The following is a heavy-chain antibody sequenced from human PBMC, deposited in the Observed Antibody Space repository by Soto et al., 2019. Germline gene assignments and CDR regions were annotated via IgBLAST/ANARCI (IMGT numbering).Heavy chain of an antibody. V-gene: IGHV4-38-2*01. CDR2: IHHGGST. Sequence: LSLTCAVSGYSISSGYYWGWLRQPPGKGLEWIGSIHHGGSTYYNPSLNSRVTLSIDMTNNHVSLMLNSVTAADTAVYYCARVGPWVPYYYDSSPYTFENWFEPWGQGTLVTVSS. D-gene: IGHD3-22*01. J-gene: IGHJ5*02. CDR3: ARVGPWVPYYYDSSPYTFENWFEP. CDR1: GYSISSGYY.